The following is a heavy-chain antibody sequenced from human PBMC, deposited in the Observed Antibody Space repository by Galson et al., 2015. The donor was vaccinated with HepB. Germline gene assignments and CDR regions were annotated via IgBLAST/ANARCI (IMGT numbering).Heavy chain of an antibody. J-gene: IGHJ4*02. V-gene: IGHV6-1*01. CDR3: AREASDGHLFDY. Sequence: CAISGDSVSSNSAARDWIRQSPSRGLEWLGRTYYRSKWYNDYAVSVKGRITINPDTSKNQFSLQLNSVTPEDTAVYFCAREASDGHLFDYWGQGTLVTVSS. CDR1: GDSVSSNSAA. CDR2: TYYRSKWYN.